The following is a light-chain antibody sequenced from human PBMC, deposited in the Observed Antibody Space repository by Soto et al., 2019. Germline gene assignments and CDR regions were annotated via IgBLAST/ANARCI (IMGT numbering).Light chain of an antibody. J-gene: IGKJ1*01. CDR3: QQYGSSPPCT. CDR1: QSVTGNY. CDR2: GAS. Sequence: EVVLTQSPGTLSLSPGERATLSCGASQSVTGNYLAWYQQKPGQAPRLLIFGASTRATGIPDRFSGSGSGTDFTLTISRLEPEDFAVYYCQQYGSSPPCTFGQGTKVDIK. V-gene: IGKV3-20*01.